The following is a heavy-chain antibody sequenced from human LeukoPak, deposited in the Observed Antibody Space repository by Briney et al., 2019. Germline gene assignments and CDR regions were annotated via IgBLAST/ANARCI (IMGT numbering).Heavy chain of an antibody. V-gene: IGHV4-31*03. CDR1: GGSISDAAYY. CDR3: ARVHDYGDPNFDY. D-gene: IGHD4-17*01. J-gene: IGHJ4*02. CDR2: VFYSGST. Sequence: SETLSLTCTVSGGSISDAAYYWSCIRQHPGEGLEWIGYVFYSGSTSYNPSLKSRVTISVDTSKNQFSLKLTSVTAADTAVYYCARVHDYGDPNFDYWGQGTLVTVSS.